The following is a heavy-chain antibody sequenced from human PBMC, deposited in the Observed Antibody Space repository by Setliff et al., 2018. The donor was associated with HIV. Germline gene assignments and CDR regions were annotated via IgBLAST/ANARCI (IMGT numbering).Heavy chain of an antibody. D-gene: IGHD2-15*01. CDR1: GYSISSGCY. CDR2: IFRAGNA. CDR3: AREQYHFVVDYYYYYGMDV. Sequence: SETLSLTCAVSGYSISSGCYWGWIRQPPGKGLEWIGRIFRAGNATYNPSLKSRAILSVDTSQNQFSLQLKHVTAADTAIYYCAREQYHFVVDYYYYYGMDVWGQGNTVTVSS. J-gene: IGHJ6*02. V-gene: IGHV4-38-2*02.